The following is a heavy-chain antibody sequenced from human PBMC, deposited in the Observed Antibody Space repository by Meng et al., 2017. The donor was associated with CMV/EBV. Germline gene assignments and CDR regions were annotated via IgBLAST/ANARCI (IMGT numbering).Heavy chain of an antibody. J-gene: IGHJ4*02. CDR1: GGSISSSSYY. D-gene: IGHD1-26*01. Sequence: SETLSLTCTVSGGSISSSSYYWGWIRQPPGKGLEWIGYIYYSGSTNYNPSLKSRVTISVDTSKNQFSLKLSSVTAADTAVYYCARGWELQYWGQGTLVTVSS. CDR2: IYYSGST. CDR3: ARGWELQY. V-gene: IGHV4-61*05.